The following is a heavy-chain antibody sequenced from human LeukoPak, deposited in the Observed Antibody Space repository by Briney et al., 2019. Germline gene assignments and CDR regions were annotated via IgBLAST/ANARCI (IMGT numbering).Heavy chain of an antibody. CDR2: INSDGSST. D-gene: IGHD6-6*01. V-gene: IGHV3-74*01. CDR3: AKWKYSNSGIDDY. Sequence: SGGSLRLSCAASGFTFSSYWMHWVRQAPGKGLVWVSRINSDGSSTSYADSVKGRFTISRDNSKNMLYLQMNSLRAEDTAVYYCAKWKYSNSGIDDYWGQGTLVTVSS. CDR1: GFTFSSYW. J-gene: IGHJ4*02.